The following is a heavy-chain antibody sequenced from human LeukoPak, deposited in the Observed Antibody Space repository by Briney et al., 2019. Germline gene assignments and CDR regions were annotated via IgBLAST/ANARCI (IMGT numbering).Heavy chain of an antibody. CDR1: GYTFTSYG. J-gene: IGHJ4*02. Sequence: ASVKVSCKASGYTFTSYGISWVRQAPGQGLEGMGWISAYNGNTNYAQKLQGRVTMTTHTSTSTAYMELRSLRSDDTAVYYCARGLGGTENYYYDSSGYYFEDYWGQGTLVTVSS. CDR3: ARGLGGTENYYYDSSGYYFEDY. V-gene: IGHV1-18*01. CDR2: ISAYNGNT. D-gene: IGHD3-22*01.